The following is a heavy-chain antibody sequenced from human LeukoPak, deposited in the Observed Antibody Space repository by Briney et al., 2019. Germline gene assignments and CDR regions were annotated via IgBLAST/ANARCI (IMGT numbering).Heavy chain of an antibody. Sequence: GGSLRLSCAASGCTFRNYDMTWVRQAPGKGPEWVASITGDGGGATYADPVKGRVTTSRDTSENTLYLQMHSLTADDTAVYYCAKSHPAVGTTRYYYYMDVWGKGTTVSVSS. CDR1: GCTFRNYD. CDR3: AKSHPAVGTTRYYYYMDV. V-gene: IGHV3-23*01. CDR2: ITGDGGGA. D-gene: IGHD1-26*01. J-gene: IGHJ6*03.